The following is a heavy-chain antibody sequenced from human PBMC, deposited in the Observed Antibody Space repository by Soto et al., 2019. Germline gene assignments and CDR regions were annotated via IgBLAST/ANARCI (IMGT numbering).Heavy chain of an antibody. Sequence: DVQLVESGGGLIQPGESLRLSCAAFGFTISGKKYVAWVRQAPGKGLEWVSALYDIDGSFYADSVKGRFTTSSDSSKTTVYLKMNDLRPDDTAVYYCATWHEREHAYDVWGRGTTVTVSS. D-gene: IGHD1-1*01. CDR3: ATWHEREHAYDV. V-gene: IGHV3-53*01. J-gene: IGHJ3*01. CDR1: GFTISGKKY. CDR2: LYDIDGS.